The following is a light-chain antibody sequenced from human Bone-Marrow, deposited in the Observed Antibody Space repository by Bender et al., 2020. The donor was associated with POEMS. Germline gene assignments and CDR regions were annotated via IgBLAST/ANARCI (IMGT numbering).Light chain of an antibody. V-gene: IGLV1-44*01. Sequence: QSVLTQPPSASGTPGQRVTISCSGGSSNIGAHAVNWYQHLPGTAPKLLIYSSHRRPSQVPDRFSGSRSGASASLAISGLQSEDEADYYYAVWDGSLNGWVFGGGTKLTVL. CDR3: AVWDGSLNGWV. J-gene: IGLJ3*02. CDR1: SSNIGAHA. CDR2: SSH.